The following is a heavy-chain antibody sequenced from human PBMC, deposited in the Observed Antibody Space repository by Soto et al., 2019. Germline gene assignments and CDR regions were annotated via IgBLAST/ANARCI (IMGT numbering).Heavy chain of an antibody. CDR2: IIPIFGTA. D-gene: IGHD5-12*01. J-gene: IGHJ4*02. CDR3: ASGVEMATMVYFDY. Sequence: QVQLVQSGAEVKKPGSSVKVSCKASGGTFSSYAISWVRQAPGQGLEWMGGIIPIFGTANYAQKFQGRVTITADESTSTDYMELSSLRSEDTAVYYCASGVEMATMVYFDYWGQGTLVTVSS. V-gene: IGHV1-69*12. CDR1: GGTFSSYA.